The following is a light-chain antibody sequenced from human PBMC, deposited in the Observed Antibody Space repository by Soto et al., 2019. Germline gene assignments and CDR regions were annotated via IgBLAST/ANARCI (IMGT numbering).Light chain of an antibody. CDR3: QQYENLPT. CDR2: DAS. V-gene: IGKV1-33*01. J-gene: IGKJ5*01. CDR1: QNINNY. Sequence: DIQMTQSPSSLSASVGDRVTITCQASQNINNYLNWYQQKPGRAPKLLIYDASNLEAGVPSTFRGSGSGTDFTLTISRLQPEDIATYYCQQYENLPTSGQGTRLEIK.